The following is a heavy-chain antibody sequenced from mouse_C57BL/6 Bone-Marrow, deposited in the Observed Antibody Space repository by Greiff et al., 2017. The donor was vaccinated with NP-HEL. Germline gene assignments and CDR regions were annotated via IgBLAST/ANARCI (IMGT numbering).Heavy chain of an antibody. CDR1: GYSITSGYY. J-gene: IGHJ3*01. D-gene: IGHD2-4*01. V-gene: IGHV3-6*01. CDR3: ARGGSYDYDGPRFDY. CDR2: ISYDGSN. Sequence: ESGPGLVKPSQSLSLTCSVTGYSITSGYYWNWIRQFPGNKLEWMGYISYDGSNNYNPSLKNRISITRDTSKNQFFLKLNSVTTEDTATYDCARGGSYDYDGPRFDYWGQGTLVTVSA.